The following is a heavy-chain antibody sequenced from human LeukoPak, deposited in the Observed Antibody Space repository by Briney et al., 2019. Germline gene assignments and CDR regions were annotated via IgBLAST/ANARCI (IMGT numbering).Heavy chain of an antibody. Sequence: ASVKVSCKASGYTFTSYGISWVRQAPGQGLEWMGWISAYNGNTNYAQKLQGRVTMTTDTSTSTAYMELRSLRSDDTAVYYCARGTGYSSGWDLFWYYYYGLDVWGQGTTVTVSS. CDR1: GYTFTSYG. CDR3: ARGTGYSSGWDLFWYYYYGLDV. J-gene: IGHJ6*02. D-gene: IGHD6-19*01. V-gene: IGHV1-18*01. CDR2: ISAYNGNT.